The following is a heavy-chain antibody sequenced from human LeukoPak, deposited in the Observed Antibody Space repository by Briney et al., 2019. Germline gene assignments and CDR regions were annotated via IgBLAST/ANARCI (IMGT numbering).Heavy chain of an antibody. J-gene: IGHJ4*02. CDR3: ARDRVRYCSGGSCYYGY. CDR2: ISAYNGNT. CDR1: GYTFTGPY. V-gene: IGHV1-18*04. D-gene: IGHD2-15*01. Sequence: ASVKVSCKASGYTFTGPYVHWVRQAPGQGLEWMGWISAYNGNTNYAQKLQGRVTMTTDTSTSTAYMELRSLRSDDTAVYYCARDRVRYCSGGSCYYGYWGQGTLVTVSS.